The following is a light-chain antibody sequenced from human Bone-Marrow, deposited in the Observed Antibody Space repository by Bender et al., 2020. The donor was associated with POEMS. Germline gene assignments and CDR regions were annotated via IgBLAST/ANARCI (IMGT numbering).Light chain of an antibody. CDR1: SSNIARNT. CDR3: AVWDDSLNGWV. Sequence: QSVLTQPPSASGTPGQRVTISWFGSSSNIARNTVNWYQQLPGTAPKLLIYSNNQRPSGVPDRFSGSKSGTSASLAISGLQAEDEADYYCAVWDDSLNGWVFGGGTKLTVL. CDR2: SNN. V-gene: IGLV1-44*01. J-gene: IGLJ3*02.